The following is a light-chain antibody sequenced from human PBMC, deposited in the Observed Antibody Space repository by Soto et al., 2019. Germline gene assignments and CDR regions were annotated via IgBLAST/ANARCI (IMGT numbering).Light chain of an antibody. CDR3: QQYNNWTPIT. CDR2: GAS. V-gene: IGKV3-15*01. J-gene: IGKJ5*01. Sequence: EIVMTQSPATLSVSPGERATLSCRASQSVSSNLAWYQQKPGQAPRLLIYGASTRATGLPARFRGSGSGAELTPTISRLQSEDFAVYYCQQYNNWTPITLGQGTRREIK. CDR1: QSVSSN.